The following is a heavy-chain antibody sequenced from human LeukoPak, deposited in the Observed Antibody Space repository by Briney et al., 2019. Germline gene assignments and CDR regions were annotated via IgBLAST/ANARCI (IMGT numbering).Heavy chain of an antibody. CDR2: INPNSGGT. CDR1: GYTFTGYY. Sequence: ASVKVSCKASGYTFTGYYMHWVRQAPGQGLEWMGWINPNSGGTNYAQKFQGRVTMTRDTSISTAYMELSRLRSEDTAVYYCARENVIGGELNYFDYWGQGTLVTVSS. D-gene: IGHD1-26*01. V-gene: IGHV1-2*02. CDR3: ARENVIGGELNYFDY. J-gene: IGHJ4*02.